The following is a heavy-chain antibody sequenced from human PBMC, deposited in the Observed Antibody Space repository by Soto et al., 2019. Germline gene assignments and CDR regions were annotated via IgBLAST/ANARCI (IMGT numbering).Heavy chain of an antibody. CDR1: GFTFSSYA. Sequence: GGSLRLSCAASGFTFSSYAMSWVRQAPGKGLEWVSAISGSGGSTYYADSVKGRFTISRDNSKNTLYLQMNSLRAEDTAVYYCAKDSRGYSYGYSDAFDIWGQGTMVTVS. J-gene: IGHJ3*02. CDR2: ISGSGGST. D-gene: IGHD5-18*01. V-gene: IGHV3-23*01. CDR3: AKDSRGYSYGYSDAFDI.